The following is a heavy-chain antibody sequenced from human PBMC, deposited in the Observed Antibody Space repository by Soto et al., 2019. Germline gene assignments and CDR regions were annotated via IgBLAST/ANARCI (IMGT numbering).Heavy chain of an antibody. CDR2: IYYSGNT. D-gene: IGHD3-16*01. J-gene: IGHJ4*02. CDR3: ARLRQPGDFDS. CDR1: GGSISSSTSY. Sequence: PSETLSLTCTVSGGSISSSTSYWGWIRQPPGKGLQWIGNIYYSGNTYYNPSLRSRVTISVDTSKNQFSLKLSSVTAADTAVYYCARLRQPGDFDSWAQGTLVTVSS. V-gene: IGHV4-39*01.